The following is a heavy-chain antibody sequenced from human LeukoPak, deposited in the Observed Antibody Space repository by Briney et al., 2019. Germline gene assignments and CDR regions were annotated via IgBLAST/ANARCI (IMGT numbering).Heavy chain of an antibody. J-gene: IGHJ4*02. Sequence: GGSLRLSCAASGFTFSSYSMNWVRQAPGKGLEWVSSISSSSSYIYYADSVKGRFTISRDNAKNSLYLQMNSLRAEDTAVYYCARDRAIQLWPPSGIIDYWGQGTLVTVSS. CDR2: ISSSSSYI. D-gene: IGHD5-18*01. V-gene: IGHV3-21*01. CDR3: ARDRAIQLWPPSGIIDY. CDR1: GFTFSSYS.